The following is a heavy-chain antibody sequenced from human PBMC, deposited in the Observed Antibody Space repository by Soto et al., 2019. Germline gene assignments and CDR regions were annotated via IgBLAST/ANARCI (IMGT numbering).Heavy chain of an antibody. CDR3: VSWVSDNFHY. CDR2: IKSETDSGTT. D-gene: IGHD2-8*01. CDR1: GFNLNNAW. Sequence: GGSLRLSCAASGFNLNNAWVSWVRQAPGKGLEWIGHIKSETDSGTTDYAAPVKGRFTISRDGSDNTLYLQMNSLRAEDTAVYYCVSWVSDNFHYWGQGNLVTVSS. V-gene: IGHV3-15*01. J-gene: IGHJ4*02.